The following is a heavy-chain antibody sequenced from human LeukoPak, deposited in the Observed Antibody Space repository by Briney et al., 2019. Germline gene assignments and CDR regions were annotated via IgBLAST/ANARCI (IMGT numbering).Heavy chain of an antibody. J-gene: IGHJ4*02. CDR2: ISSSSSYI. V-gene: IGHV3-21*01. D-gene: IGHD3-22*01. CDR3: ASVPYYDTEPEDY. Sequence: KPGGSLRLSCAASGFTFSSYSMNWVRQAPGKGLEWVSSISSSSSYIYYADSVKGRFTISRDNAKNSLYLQMNSLRAEDTAVYYCASVPYYDTEPEDYWGQGTLVTVSS. CDR1: GFTFSSYS.